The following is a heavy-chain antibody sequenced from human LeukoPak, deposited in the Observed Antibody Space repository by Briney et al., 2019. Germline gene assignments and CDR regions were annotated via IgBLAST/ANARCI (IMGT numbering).Heavy chain of an antibody. CDR1: GFTFNIYG. Sequence: PGGSLRLSCAASGFTFNIYGMHWVRQAPGKGLEWVALTWFDGSHNYYADSVKGRFTISRDNSKNTLYLQMNGLRAEDTAVYYCARDFEAHDLRPIGYWGQGTLVTVSS. V-gene: IGHV3-30*02. J-gene: IGHJ4*02. CDR3: ARDFEAHDLRPIGY. D-gene: IGHD3-3*01. CDR2: TWFDGSHN.